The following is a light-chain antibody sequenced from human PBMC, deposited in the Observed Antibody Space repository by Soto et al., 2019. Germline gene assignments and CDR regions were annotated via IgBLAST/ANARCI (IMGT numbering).Light chain of an antibody. Sequence: QSALTQPASVSGSPGQSITISCTGTSSDVVALNFVSWYQQHPGKAPKLMIFDVSDRPSGVSDRFSGSKSGNTASLTISGLRAEDEADYYCSSYTTSTLGVFGGGTKLTVL. V-gene: IGLV2-14*01. CDR1: SSDVVALNF. CDR3: SSYTTSTLGV. CDR2: DVS. J-gene: IGLJ2*01.